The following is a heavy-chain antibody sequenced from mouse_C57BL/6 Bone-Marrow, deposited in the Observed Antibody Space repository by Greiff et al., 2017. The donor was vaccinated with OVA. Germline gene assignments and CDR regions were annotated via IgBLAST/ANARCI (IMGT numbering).Heavy chain of an antibody. V-gene: IGHV1-69*01. CDR1: GYTFTSYW. CDR2: IDPSDSYT. Sequence: QVQLQQPGAELVMPGASVKLSCKASGYTFTSYWMHWVKQRPGQGLEWIGEIDPSDSYTNYNQKFKGKSTLTVDKSSSTAYMQLSSLTSEDSAVYYCARPLYGSLYYYAMDYWGQGTSVTVSS. CDR3: ARPLYGSLYYYAMDY. D-gene: IGHD2-2*01. J-gene: IGHJ4*01.